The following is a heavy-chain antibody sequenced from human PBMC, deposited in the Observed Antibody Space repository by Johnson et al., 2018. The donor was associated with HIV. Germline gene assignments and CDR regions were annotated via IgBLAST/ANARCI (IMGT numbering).Heavy chain of an antibody. J-gene: IGHJ3*02. V-gene: IGHV3-53*01. CDR3: AREPDYGDYAHAFHI. CDR2: IYSGGST. Sequence: VQLVESGGGLIQPGGSLRLSCAASGFTVSSNYMSWVRQAPGKGLEWVSVIYSGGSTYYADSVKGRFTISRDNSKNTLYLQMNSLRAEDPAVYYCAREPDYGDYAHAFHIWGQGTMVTVSS. CDR1: GFTVSSNY. D-gene: IGHD4-17*01.